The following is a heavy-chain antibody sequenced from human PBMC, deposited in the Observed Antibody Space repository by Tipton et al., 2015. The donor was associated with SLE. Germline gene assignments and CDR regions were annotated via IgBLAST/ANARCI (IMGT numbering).Heavy chain of an antibody. V-gene: IGHV4-38-2*02. CDR1: GYSIRSGYY. D-gene: IGHD3-10*01. Sequence: TLSLTCSVSGYSIRSGYYWGWIRQPPGKGLEWIGSIYQSGSTYYKPSLRSRVTISVDTSKNQSSLNLTSVTASDTAVYYCARLGGSGTAFDAWGQGTLVTVSA. J-gene: IGHJ3*01. CDR2: IYQSGST. CDR3: ARLGGSGTAFDA.